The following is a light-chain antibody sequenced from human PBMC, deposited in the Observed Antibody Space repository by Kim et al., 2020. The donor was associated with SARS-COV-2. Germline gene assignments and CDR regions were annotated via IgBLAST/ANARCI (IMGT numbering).Light chain of an antibody. CDR2: EGS. CDR3: CSYAGSSTLYV. J-gene: IGLJ1*01. Sequence: SFTISCTGTNSDVGSYNLVSWYQQHPGKAPTLIIYEGSKRPSGVSNRFSGSKSGNTASLTISGLQAEDEADYYCCSYAGSSTLYVFGTGTKVTVL. V-gene: IGLV2-23*03. CDR1: NSDVGSYNL.